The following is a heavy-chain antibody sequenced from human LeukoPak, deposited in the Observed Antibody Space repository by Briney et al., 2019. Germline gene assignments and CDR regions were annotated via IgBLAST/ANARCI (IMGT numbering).Heavy chain of an antibody. CDR2: VYPADSDA. J-gene: IGHJ2*01. CDR3: ARRGTWHFDP. CDR1: GYSFPNYW. D-gene: IGHD3/OR15-3a*01. V-gene: IGHV5-51*01. Sequence: GESLKISCRGSGYSFPNYWIGWVRQLPGKGLEYMGVVYPADSDATYSPSFQGQVTFSADKFTDTAYLQWSSLKASDTAMYYCARRGTWHFDPWGRGTLVTVSS.